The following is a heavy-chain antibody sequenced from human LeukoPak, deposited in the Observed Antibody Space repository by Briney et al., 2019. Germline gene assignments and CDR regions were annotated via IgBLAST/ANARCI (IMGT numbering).Heavy chain of an antibody. CDR1: GYTFTIHH. CDR3: ARDYSTSSWDN. Sequence: ASVKVSCKASGYTFTIHHIQWVRQAPGQGLEWMGWINTNSGGTTYSQKFQGRITMTRGPSITTAYMELSSLRSDDTAVYYCARDYSTSSWDNWGQGTLVTVSS. D-gene: IGHD6-13*01. J-gene: IGHJ4*02. V-gene: IGHV1-2*02. CDR2: INTNSGGT.